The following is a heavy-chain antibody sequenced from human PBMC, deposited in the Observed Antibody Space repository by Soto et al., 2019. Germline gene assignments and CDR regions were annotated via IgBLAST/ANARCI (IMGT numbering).Heavy chain of an antibody. D-gene: IGHD6-19*01. CDR1: GFSFSDYG. J-gene: IGHJ4*02. CDR3: ARSYSSGWEFDY. Sequence: PGGSLRLSCAAAGFSFSDYGMHWVRQGPGKGLEWVAAISHGGIRKHYADSVKGRFTISRDNAQNSLSLKLNSLRVEDTAVYYCARSYSSGWEFDYWGQGTQVTV. CDR2: ISHGGIRK. V-gene: IGHV3-30*03.